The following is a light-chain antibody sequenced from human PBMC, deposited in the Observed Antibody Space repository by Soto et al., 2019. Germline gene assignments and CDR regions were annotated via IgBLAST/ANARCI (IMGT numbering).Light chain of an antibody. CDR3: QQGYSTPLT. CDR2: AAS. CDR1: QSITNS. V-gene: IGKV1-39*01. J-gene: IGKJ4*01. Sequence: DIQMTQSPSSLSASIGDRVTITCRASQSITNSLNWYQQKPGKAPKLLIYAASSLQTGVPSRFSGSGSGTDFTVTISSLQPEDFATYYCQQGYSTPLTFGGGTKVEIK.